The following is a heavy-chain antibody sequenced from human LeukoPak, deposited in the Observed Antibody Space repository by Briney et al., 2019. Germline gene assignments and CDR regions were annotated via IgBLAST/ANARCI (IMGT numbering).Heavy chain of an antibody. CDR1: GNTLNKLS. CDR2: RDPEDGER. V-gene: IGHV1-24*01. J-gene: IGHJ5*01. CDR3: ATATIFWGSYRSWLDS. Sequence: ASVKVSCKLSGNTLNKLSILWVLHAPGKRLEWRVGRDPEDGERNSATKFQGRLTMAEDTSTDTAYMELSSLDSEETAVYFCATATIFWGSYRSWLDSWGQGTLVTVSS. D-gene: IGHD3-16*02.